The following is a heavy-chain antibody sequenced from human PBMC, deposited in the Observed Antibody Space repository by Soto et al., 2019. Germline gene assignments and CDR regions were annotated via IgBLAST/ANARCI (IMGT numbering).Heavy chain of an antibody. Sequence: QVVESGGGLVPPGGSLRLSCAASGFPFTNYWMNWVRQTPGKGLMWVSRISPDGSDVGYAGSVEGRFTVARENAKNTLYLQMHSLRAEDTAMYYCACWGHIVAVAPSGFDRWGQGTLVTVSS. V-gene: IGHV3-74*01. CDR2: ISPDGSDV. J-gene: IGHJ4*02. D-gene: IGHD2-21*01. CDR3: ACWGHIVAVAPSGFDR. CDR1: GFPFTNYW.